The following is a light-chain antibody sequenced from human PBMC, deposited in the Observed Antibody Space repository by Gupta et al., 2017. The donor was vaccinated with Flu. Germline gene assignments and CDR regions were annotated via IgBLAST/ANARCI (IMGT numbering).Light chain of an antibody. Sequence: EIVFTPSPATLSLSPGERATLSCRASQSVSSYLAWYQQKPGQAPRLLIYDAANRATGIPARFSGSGSGTDFTLTISSREQEDFAVYYCQQHSNWPPYTFGQGTKLEIK. CDR2: DAA. V-gene: IGKV3-11*01. CDR3: QQHSNWPPYT. CDR1: QSVSSY. J-gene: IGKJ2*01.